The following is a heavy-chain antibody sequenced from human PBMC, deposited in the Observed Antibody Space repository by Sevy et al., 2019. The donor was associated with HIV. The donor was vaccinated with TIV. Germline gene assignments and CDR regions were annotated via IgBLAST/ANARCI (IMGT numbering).Heavy chain of an antibody. CDR3: ARGRYCGDGSCYFDY. V-gene: IGHV3-7*01. Sequence: GGSLRLSCAASGFTFSSFYMTWVRQAPGKGLEWVATINQDANEKYYVDSVKGRFTISRDNAKNSLYLQMNSMGAEDTAVYYCARGRYCGDGSCYFDYWGQGTLVTVSS. CDR1: GFTFSSFY. CDR2: INQDANEK. J-gene: IGHJ4*02. D-gene: IGHD2-15*01.